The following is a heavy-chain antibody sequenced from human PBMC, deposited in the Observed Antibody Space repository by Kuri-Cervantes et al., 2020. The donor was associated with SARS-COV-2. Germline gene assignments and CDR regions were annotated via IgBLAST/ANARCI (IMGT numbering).Heavy chain of an antibody. J-gene: IGHJ6*02. CDR3: ASGGPYYDFWSGLTYYYYYGMDV. D-gene: IGHD3-3*01. CDR2: INSDGSSK. V-gene: IGHV3-74*01. Sequence: GESLKISCAASGFTFSSYWMHWVRQAPGKGLVWVSRINSDGSSKSYADSVKGRFTISRDNAKNTLYLQMNSLRAEDTAVYYCASGGPYYDFWSGLTYYYYYGMDVWGQGTTVTVSS. CDR1: GFTFSSYW.